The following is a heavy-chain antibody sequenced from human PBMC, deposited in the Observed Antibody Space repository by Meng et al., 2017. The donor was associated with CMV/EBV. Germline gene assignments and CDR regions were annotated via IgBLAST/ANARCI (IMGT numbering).Heavy chain of an antibody. D-gene: IGHD4-17*01. J-gene: IGHJ4*02. V-gene: IGHV1-46*01. Sequence: ASVKVSCKTSGYTFTRFHMHWVRQAPGQGLEWMGKIIPSSGSTTYAPRFQGRVTMTRDTSTSTVYMELNSLRSEDTAVYSCARDDGDYVFDYWGQGTLVTVSS. CDR1: GYTFTRFH. CDR3: ARDDGDYVFDY. CDR2: IIPSSGST.